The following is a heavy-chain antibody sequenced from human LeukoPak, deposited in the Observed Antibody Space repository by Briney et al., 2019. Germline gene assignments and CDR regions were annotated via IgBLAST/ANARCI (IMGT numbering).Heavy chain of an antibody. J-gene: IGHJ4*02. CDR1: GGSISTYY. D-gene: IGHD3-22*01. V-gene: IGHV4-59*01. CDR2: IYYSGST. Sequence: SETLSLTCIVSGGSISTYYWSWIRQPPGKGLEWIGHIYYSGSTNYNPSLKSRVTIAVDTSKNRFSLKLSSVTAADTAVYYCTRNYDSSGYTTFGYWGRGTLVTVSS. CDR3: TRNYDSSGYTTFGY.